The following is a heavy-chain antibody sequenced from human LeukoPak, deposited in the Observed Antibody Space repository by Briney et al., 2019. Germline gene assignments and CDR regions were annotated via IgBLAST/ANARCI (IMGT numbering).Heavy chain of an antibody. D-gene: IGHD3-22*01. Sequence: GGSLRLSCAASGFTFSLYAMSWVRQAPGKGLECVSAISGSGNITYSADSVQRRFTISRDNSKNTLYLQMNSLRAEDTAVYYCAKDHAYDTSGYYYDYWGQGTLVTVSS. CDR3: AKDHAYDTSGYYYDY. CDR2: ISGSGNIT. CDR1: GFTFSLYA. J-gene: IGHJ4*02. V-gene: IGHV3-23*01.